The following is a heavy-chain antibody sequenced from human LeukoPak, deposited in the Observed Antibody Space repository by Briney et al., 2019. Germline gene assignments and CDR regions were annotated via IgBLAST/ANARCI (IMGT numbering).Heavy chain of an antibody. J-gene: IGHJ3*02. Sequence: SETLSLTCTVSGGSISSGSDYWSWIRQPAGKGLEWIGRIYFRGSTNYNPSLKSRVTISIDTSKNQFSLNVSSVTAADTAVYYCARIWLGELSFLPEEAFDIWGQGTMVTVSS. V-gene: IGHV4-61*02. D-gene: IGHD3-16*02. CDR2: IYFRGST. CDR3: ARIWLGELSFLPEEAFDI. CDR1: GGSISSGSDY.